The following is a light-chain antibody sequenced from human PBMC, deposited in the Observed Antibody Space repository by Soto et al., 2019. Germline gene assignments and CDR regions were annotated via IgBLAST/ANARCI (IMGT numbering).Light chain of an antibody. Sequence: QSVLTQPASVSGSPGQSITISCTGTSSDVGGYNYVSWYQQHPGKAPKLMIYDVSNRPSGVSNRFSSSKSGNTASLTISGLQAEDEADYYCSSYTSSSTLVYVFGTGTKVTVL. CDR1: SSDVGGYNY. J-gene: IGLJ1*01. CDR3: SSYTSSSTLVYV. V-gene: IGLV2-14*01. CDR2: DVS.